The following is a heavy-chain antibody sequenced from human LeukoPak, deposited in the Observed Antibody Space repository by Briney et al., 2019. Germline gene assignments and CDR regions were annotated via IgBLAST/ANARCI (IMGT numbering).Heavy chain of an antibody. D-gene: IGHD6-13*01. CDR1: GFTSSSYA. J-gene: IGHJ4*02. CDR3: AREEVLKAAAGTIVFDY. CDR2: ISYDGSNK. Sequence: GGSLRLSCAASGFTSSSYAMHWVRQAPGKGLEWVAVISYDGSNKYYADSVKGRFTISRDNSKNTLYLHMNSLKAEDTAVYYCAREEVLKAAAGTIVFDYWGQGTLVTVSS. V-gene: IGHV3-30*04.